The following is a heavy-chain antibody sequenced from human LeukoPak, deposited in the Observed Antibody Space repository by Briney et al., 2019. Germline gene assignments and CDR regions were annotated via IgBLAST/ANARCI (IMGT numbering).Heavy chain of an antibody. CDR2: INHSGST. D-gene: IGHD2-2*01. J-gene: IGHJ5*02. CDR1: GGSFSGYY. Sequence: SETRSLTCAVYGGSFSGYYWSWIRQPPGKGLEWIGEINHSGSTNYNPSLKSRVTISVDTSKNQFSLKLSSVTAADTAVYYCARLHVVVPAAIPNWFDPWGQGTLVTVSS. V-gene: IGHV4-34*01. CDR3: ARLHVVVPAAIPNWFDP.